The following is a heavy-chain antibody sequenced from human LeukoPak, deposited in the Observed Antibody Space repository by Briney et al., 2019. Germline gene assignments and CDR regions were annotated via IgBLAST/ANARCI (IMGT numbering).Heavy chain of an antibody. J-gene: IGHJ4*02. D-gene: IGHD2-2*01. V-gene: IGHV3-7*03. CDR2: IKQDGSEK. CDR1: GFTFSTYW. Sequence: GGSLRLSCAASGFTFSTYWMSWVRQAPGKGLEWVANIKQDGSEKYYVDSVKGRFTISRDNSKNTLYLQMNSLRAEDTAVYYCAKVGGFVPAAISYWGQGTLVTVSS. CDR3: AKVGGFVPAAISY.